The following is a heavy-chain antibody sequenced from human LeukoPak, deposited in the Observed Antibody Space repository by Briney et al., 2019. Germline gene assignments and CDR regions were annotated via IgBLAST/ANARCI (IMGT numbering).Heavy chain of an antibody. V-gene: IGHV3-33*01. CDR2: IWYDGSDK. CDR1: GFTFSSYG. J-gene: IGHJ4*02. Sequence: PGRSLRLSCEASGFTFSSYGMHWVRQAPGKGLEWMAVIWYDGSDKYYADSVKGRFSISRDDSKNTLYLQMNSLRAEDTAVYYCARELPPVVNFYFDSWGQGTLVTVSS. D-gene: IGHD3-22*01. CDR3: ARELPPVVNFYFDS.